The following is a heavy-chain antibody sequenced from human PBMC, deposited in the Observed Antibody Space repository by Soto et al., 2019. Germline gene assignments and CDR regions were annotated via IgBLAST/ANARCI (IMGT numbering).Heavy chain of an antibody. J-gene: IGHJ4*02. CDR1: GFTFSSYA. CDR2: ISYDGSNK. CDR3: AREAEMATTPFDY. Sequence: ESGGGVVQPGRSLRLSCAASGFTFSSYAMHWVRQAPGKGLEWVAVISYDGSNKYYADSVKGRFTISRDNSKNTLYLQMNSLRAEDTAVYYCAREAEMATTPFDYWGQGTLVTVSS. V-gene: IGHV3-30-3*01. D-gene: IGHD5-12*01.